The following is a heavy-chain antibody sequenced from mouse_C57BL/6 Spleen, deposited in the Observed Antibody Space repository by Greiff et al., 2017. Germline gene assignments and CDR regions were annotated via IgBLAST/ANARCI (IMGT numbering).Heavy chain of an antibody. CDR1: GFTFSSYG. J-gene: IGHJ2*01. V-gene: IGHV5-6*01. Sequence: EVQGVESGGDLVKPGGSLKLSCAASGFTFSSYGMSWVRQTPDKRLEWVATISSGGSYTYYPDSVKGRFTISRDNAKNTLYLQMSSLKSENTAMYYCARQEKDGNYGYWGQGTTLTVSS. D-gene: IGHD2-1*01. CDR3: ARQEKDGNYGY. CDR2: ISSGGSYT.